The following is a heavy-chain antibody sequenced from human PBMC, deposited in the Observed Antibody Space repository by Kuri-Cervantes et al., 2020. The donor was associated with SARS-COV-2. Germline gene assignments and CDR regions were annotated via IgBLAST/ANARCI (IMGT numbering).Heavy chain of an antibody. CDR1: GGTFSSYA. J-gene: IGHJ3*02. CDR3: ATALRIVVVPAANLGVDAFDI. V-gene: IGHV1-69*13. D-gene: IGHD2-2*01. Sequence: SVKVSCKASGGTFSSYAISWVRQAPGQGLEWMGRIIPIFGTANYAQKFQGGVTITADESTSTAYMELSSLRSEDTAVYYCATALRIVVVPAANLGVDAFDIWGQGTMVTVSS. CDR2: IIPIFGTA.